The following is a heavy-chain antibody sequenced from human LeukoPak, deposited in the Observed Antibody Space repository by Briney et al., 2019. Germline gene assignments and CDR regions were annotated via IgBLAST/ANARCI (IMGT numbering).Heavy chain of an antibody. CDR3: ARASAVGATTSRFDP. CDR1: GYTFTSFD. Sequence: ASVKVSCKASGYTFTSFDINWVRQATGQRLEWMGWMNPKSGSAGYARNFQGRVTLTRDTSISTAYMELSSLTSEDTAVYYCARASAVGATTSRFDPWGQGTLVTVSS. V-gene: IGHV1-8*03. CDR2: MNPKSGSA. J-gene: IGHJ5*02. D-gene: IGHD1-26*01.